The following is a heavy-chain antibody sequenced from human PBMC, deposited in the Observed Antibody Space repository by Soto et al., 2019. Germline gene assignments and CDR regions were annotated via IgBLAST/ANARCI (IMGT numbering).Heavy chain of an antibody. V-gene: IGHV3-23*01. Sequence: GGSLRLSCAASVFSFIIYAMSWVRQAPGKGLELVSTISGSDGKTFYADSVKGRFSISRDTSKNMLYLQMNNLRGDDTAVYYCVRWSYLDYWGQGTRVTVSS. CDR2: ISGSDGKT. CDR3: VRWSYLDY. CDR1: VFSFIIYA. J-gene: IGHJ4*02. D-gene: IGHD3-3*01.